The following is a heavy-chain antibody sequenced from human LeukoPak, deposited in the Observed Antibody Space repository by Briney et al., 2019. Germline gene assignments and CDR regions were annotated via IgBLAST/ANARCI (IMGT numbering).Heavy chain of an antibody. CDR3: AKYYGDCRFDY. CDR1: GGSITSYY. CDR2: IYYSGST. V-gene: IGHV4-59*08. D-gene: IGHD4-17*01. Sequence: SETLSLTCTVSGGSITSYYWSWIRQPPGKGLECIGYIYYSGSTKYNPSLKSRVTISVDTSKNQFSLNLTSVTAADTAVYYCAKYYGDCRFDYWGQGTLVTVSS. J-gene: IGHJ4*02.